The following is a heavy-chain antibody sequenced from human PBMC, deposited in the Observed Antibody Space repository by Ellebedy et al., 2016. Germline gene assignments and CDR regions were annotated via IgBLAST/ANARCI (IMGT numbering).Heavy chain of an antibody. V-gene: IGHV1-8*01. J-gene: IGHJ3*02. CDR2: MNPNSGNT. CDR3: ARGSTVTVAFDI. Sequence: ASVKVSCKASGYTFTSYDINWVRQATGQGLEWMGWMNPNSGNTGYAQKLQGRVTMTRNTSISTAYMELSSLRSEDTAVYYCARGSTVTVAFDIWGQGTMVTVSS. D-gene: IGHD4-17*01. CDR1: GYTFTSYD.